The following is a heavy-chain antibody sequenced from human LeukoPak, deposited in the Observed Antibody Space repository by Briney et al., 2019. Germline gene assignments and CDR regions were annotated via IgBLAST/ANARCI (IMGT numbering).Heavy chain of an antibody. D-gene: IGHD3-22*01. CDR1: GFTFSSYA. CDR2: ISYDGSNK. J-gene: IGHJ6*02. CDR3: ARDPPGYDSSGYYSYYYYYGMDV. V-gene: IGHV3-30-3*01. Sequence: GWSLRLSCAASGFTFSSYAMHWVRQAPGKGLEWVAVISYDGSNKYYADSVKGRFTISRDNSKNTLYLQMNSLRAEDTAVYYCARDPPGYDSSGYYSYYYYYGMDVWGQGTTVTVSS.